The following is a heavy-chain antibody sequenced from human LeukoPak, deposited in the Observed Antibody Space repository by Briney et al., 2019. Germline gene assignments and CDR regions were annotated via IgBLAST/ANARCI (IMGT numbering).Heavy chain of an antibody. J-gene: IGHJ5*02. V-gene: IGHV3-21*01. CDR3: ARGSGWTPYSSSWYFHSGRNPGYNWFDP. D-gene: IGHD6-13*01. CDR1: GFTFSSYS. Sequence: GGSLRLSCAASGFTFSSYSMNWVRQAPGKGLEWVSSISSSSSYIYYADSVKGRFTISRDNAKNSLYLQMNSLRAEDTAVYYCARGSGWTPYSSSWYFHSGRNPGYNWFDPWGQGTLVTVSS. CDR2: ISSSSSYI.